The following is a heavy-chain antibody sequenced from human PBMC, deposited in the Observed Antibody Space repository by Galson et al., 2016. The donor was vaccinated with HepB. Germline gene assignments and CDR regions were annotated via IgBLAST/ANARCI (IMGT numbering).Heavy chain of an antibody. CDR2: LHSSGRT. J-gene: IGHJ4*02. CDR3: ARFPFLENYFDS. V-gene: IGHV3-66*03. D-gene: IGHD2/OR15-2a*01. CDR1: GFSVTEYY. Sequence: SLRLSCAASGFSVTEYYMSWVRQPPGKGLEWVSLLHSSGRTYYSDSVKGRFNISRDTSKNTLSLQMNSLRTEDTAIYFCARFPFLENYFDSWGQGIPVTVSS.